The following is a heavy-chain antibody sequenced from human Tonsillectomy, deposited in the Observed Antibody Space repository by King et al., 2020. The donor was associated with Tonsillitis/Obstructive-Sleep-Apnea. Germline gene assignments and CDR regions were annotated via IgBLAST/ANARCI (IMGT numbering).Heavy chain of an antibody. Sequence: VQLVESGGGVVQPGRSLRLSCAASGFTFNIYGMHWVRQAPAKGLEWGSFIWDDGGNKYYADSVKGRFTISRDNSKNTLYLQMNGLRAEDTAVYYCARSREVTTSHWYFDLWGRGTLVTVSS. V-gene: IGHV3-33*01. CDR3: ARSREVTTSHWYFDL. CDR2: IWDDGGNK. D-gene: IGHD4-11*01. J-gene: IGHJ2*01. CDR1: GFTFNIYG.